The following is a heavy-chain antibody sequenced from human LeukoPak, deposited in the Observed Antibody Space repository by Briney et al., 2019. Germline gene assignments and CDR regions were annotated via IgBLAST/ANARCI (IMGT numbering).Heavy chain of an antibody. J-gene: IGHJ4*02. CDR3: ARAAQNWNNAPYFDF. D-gene: IGHD1/OR15-1a*01. Sequence: SGTLSLTCTVSGGSVSSGDYYWSWIRQHPGKGLEWIGYIYYSGTTYYNPSLKSRLTISLDTSKNQFSLKLSSVTAADTAVYYCARAAQNWNNAPYFDFWGQETLVTVSS. CDR2: IYYSGTT. CDR1: GGSVSSGDYY. V-gene: IGHV4-31*03.